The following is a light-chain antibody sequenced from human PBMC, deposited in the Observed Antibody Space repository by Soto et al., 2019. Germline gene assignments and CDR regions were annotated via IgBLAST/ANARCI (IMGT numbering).Light chain of an antibody. J-gene: IGKJ3*01. V-gene: IGKV1-27*01. CDR3: QKYNTAPIFT. CDR2: GAS. CDR1: QGISDY. Sequence: DIQMTQSPSSLSASVGDRVTITCRASQGISDYLAWYQQKPGKIPKLLIYGASTLQSGVPSRFSGSGSGTDFTVTISSLQPEDVATDYCQKYNTAPIFTFGPGTKVDIK.